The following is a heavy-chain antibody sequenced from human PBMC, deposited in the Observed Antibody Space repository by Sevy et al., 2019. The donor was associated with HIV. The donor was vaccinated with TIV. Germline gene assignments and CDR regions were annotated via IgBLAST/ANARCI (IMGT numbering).Heavy chain of an antibody. CDR3: ARSEGYYDSSGYYYGYYYGMDV. CDR1: GGSFSGYY. Sequence: SETLSLTCAVYGGSFSGYYWSWIRQPPGKGLEWIGEINHSGSTNYNPSLKSRVTISVDTSKNQFSLKLSSVTAADTAVYYCARSEGYYDSSGYYYGYYYGMDVLGQGTTVTVSS. J-gene: IGHJ6*02. V-gene: IGHV4-34*01. D-gene: IGHD3-22*01. CDR2: INHSGST.